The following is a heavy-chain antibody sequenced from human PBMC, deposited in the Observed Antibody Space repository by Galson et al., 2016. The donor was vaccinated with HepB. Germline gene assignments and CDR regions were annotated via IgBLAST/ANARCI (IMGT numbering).Heavy chain of an antibody. CDR2: IINLYGTA. D-gene: IGHD5-24*01. CDR3: ARVRDGYNTHFYYGMDV. V-gene: IGHV1-69*13. CDR1: GGTFSSYA. Sequence: SVKVSCKASGGTFSSYAISWVRQAPGQGLEWMGVIINLYGTANYALKFQGRVTITADESASTAQMEVSSLRYEDTDVYYCARVRDGYNTHFYYGMDVWGQGTSVTVS. J-gene: IGHJ6*02.